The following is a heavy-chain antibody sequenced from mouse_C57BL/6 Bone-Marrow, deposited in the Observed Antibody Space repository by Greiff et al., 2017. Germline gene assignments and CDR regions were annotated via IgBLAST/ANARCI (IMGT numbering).Heavy chain of an antibody. V-gene: IGHV5-17*01. Sequence: DVKLVESGGGLVKPGGSLKLSCAASGFTFSDYGMHWVRQAPEKGLEWVAYISSGSSHIYYADTVKGRFTISRGNAYNTLFLQMTSLGSEDTAMYYCARDDYDWFAYWGQGTLVTVSA. D-gene: IGHD2-4*01. CDR2: ISSGSSHI. CDR3: ARDDYDWFAY. J-gene: IGHJ3*01. CDR1: GFTFSDYG.